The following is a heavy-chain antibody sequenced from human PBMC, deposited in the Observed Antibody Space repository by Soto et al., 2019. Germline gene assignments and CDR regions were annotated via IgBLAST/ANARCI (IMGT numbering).Heavy chain of an antibody. V-gene: IGHV3-11*06. Sequence: QVQLVESGGGLVKPGGSLRLSCAASGFTFSDYYVSWIRQAPGKGLEWVSYISSSSTYTNYADSVKGRFTISRDNAKNSLYLQMNSLRAEDTAVYYCARDSGYSSPHYYCDYWGQGTLVTVSS. J-gene: IGHJ4*02. D-gene: IGHD5-18*01. CDR1: GFTFSDYY. CDR2: ISSSSTYT. CDR3: ARDSGYSSPHYYCDY.